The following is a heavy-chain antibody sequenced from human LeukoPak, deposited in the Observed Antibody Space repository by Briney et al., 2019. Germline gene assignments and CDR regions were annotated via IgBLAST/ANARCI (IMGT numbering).Heavy chain of an antibody. D-gene: IGHD3-22*01. Sequence: GGSLRLPCAASGFTFSSYAMSWVRQAPGKGLECVSAISGSGGSTYYADSVKGRFTISRDNSKNTLYLQMNSLRAEDTAVYYCAKDAFYYYDSSGPFGYWGQGTLVTVSS. V-gene: IGHV3-23*01. J-gene: IGHJ4*02. CDR1: GFTFSSYA. CDR2: ISGSGGST. CDR3: AKDAFYYYDSSGPFGY.